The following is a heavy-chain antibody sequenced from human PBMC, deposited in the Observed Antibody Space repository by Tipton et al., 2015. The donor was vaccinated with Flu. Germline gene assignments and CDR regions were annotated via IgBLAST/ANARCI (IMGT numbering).Heavy chain of an antibody. J-gene: IGHJ6*02. CDR3: ARDHPPSITVLGEITDYFGMDV. CDR1: GFTFSDYY. CDR2: ISRSGSTI. Sequence: SLRLSCAASGFTFSDYYMSWIRQAPGKGLEWVSHISRSGSTINYADSVRGRFTISRDNAKKSLYLQMNSLRAEDTAVYYCARDHPPSITVLGEITDYFGMDVWGQGTTVTVSS. V-gene: IGHV3-11*01. D-gene: IGHD3-3*01.